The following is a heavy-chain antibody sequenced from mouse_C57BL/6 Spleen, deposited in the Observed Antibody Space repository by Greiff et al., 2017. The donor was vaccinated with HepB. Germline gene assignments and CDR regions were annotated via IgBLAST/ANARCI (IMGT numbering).Heavy chain of an antibody. V-gene: IGHV1-72*01. J-gene: IGHJ2*01. Sequence: QVQLKQPGAELVKPGASVKLSCKASGYTFTSYWMHWVKQRPGRGLEWIGRIDPNSGGTKYNEKFKSKATLTVDKPTSTAYMQLSSLTSEDSAAYYCARCDYDGGYYFDYWGQGTTLTVSS. CDR3: ARCDYDGGYYFDY. CDR1: GYTFTSYW. D-gene: IGHD2-4*01. CDR2: IDPNSGGT.